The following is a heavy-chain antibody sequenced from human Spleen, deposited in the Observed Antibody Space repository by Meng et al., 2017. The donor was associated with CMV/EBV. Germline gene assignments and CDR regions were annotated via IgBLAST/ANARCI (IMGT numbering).Heavy chain of an antibody. CDR1: GFTFSSYW. CDR3: AKSSNYYLDH. CDR2: INSDGSST. D-gene: IGHD1-7*01. V-gene: IGHV3-74*01. J-gene: IGHJ4*02. Sequence: LSCAASGFTFSSYWMHWVRQAPGKGLVWVSRINSDGSSTSYADSMKGQFTISRDNSKNTLYLQMSSLRAEDTAVYYCAKSSNYYLDHWGQGTLVTVSS.